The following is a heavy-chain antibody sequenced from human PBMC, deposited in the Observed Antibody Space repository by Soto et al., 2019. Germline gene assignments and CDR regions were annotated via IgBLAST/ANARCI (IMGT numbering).Heavy chain of an antibody. Sequence: EVQLVESGGGLVQPGGSLRLSCAASGFTFSSYSMNWVRQAPGKGLEWVSYISSSSSTIYYADSVKGRFTISRDNAKNSLYLQMNSLRAEDTAVYYCARDSYSSGWYAGGAYWFQGTLVTVSS. V-gene: IGHV3-48*01. CDR2: ISSSSSTI. J-gene: IGHJ4*02. CDR3: ARDSYSSGWYAGGAY. CDR1: GFTFSSYS. D-gene: IGHD6-19*01.